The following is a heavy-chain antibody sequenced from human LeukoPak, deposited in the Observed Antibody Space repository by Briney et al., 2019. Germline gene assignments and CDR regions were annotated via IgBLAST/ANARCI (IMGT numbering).Heavy chain of an antibody. J-gene: IGHJ6*03. CDR2: IYYSGST. Sequence: TSETLSLTCTVSGGSISSYYWSWIRQPPGKGLEWIGYIYYSGSTNYNPSLKSRVTISVDTSKNQFSLKLSSVTAADTAVYYCAREGVDYDFWSGYYKYYYYYYMDVWGKGTTVTVSS. CDR1: GGSISSYY. D-gene: IGHD3-3*01. CDR3: AREGVDYDFWSGYYKYYYYYYMDV. V-gene: IGHV4-59*01.